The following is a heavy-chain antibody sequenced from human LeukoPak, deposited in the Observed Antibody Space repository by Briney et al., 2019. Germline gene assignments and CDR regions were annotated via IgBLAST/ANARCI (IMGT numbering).Heavy chain of an antibody. CDR3: ARQTAITIFGVVNYGMDV. CDR2: IYPGDSDT. CDR1: GYSFTSYW. J-gene: IGHJ6*02. V-gene: IGHV5-51*01. D-gene: IGHD3-3*01. Sequence: GESLKISCKGSGYSFTSYWIGWVRQMPGKGLEWMGIIYPGDSDTRYSPSFQGQVTISADKSISTAYLQWSSLKASGTAMYYCARQTAITIFGVVNYGMDVWGQGTTVTVSS.